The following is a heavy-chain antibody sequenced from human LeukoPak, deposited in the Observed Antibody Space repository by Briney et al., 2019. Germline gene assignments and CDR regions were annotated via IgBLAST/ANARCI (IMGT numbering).Heavy chain of an antibody. J-gene: IGHJ4*02. CDR3: ARDLRLSGGGTYFDY. Sequence: GASVKVSCKASGGTFSSYAISWVRQAPGQGLEWMGIINPSGGSTSYAQKFQGRVTMTRDTSTSTVYMELSSLRSEDTAVYYCARDLRLSGGGTYFDYWGQGTLVTVSS. CDR1: GGTFSSYA. D-gene: IGHD3-10*02. V-gene: IGHV1-46*01. CDR2: INPSGGST.